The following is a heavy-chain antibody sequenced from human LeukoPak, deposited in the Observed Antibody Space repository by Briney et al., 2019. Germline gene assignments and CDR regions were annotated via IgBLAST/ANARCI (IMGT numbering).Heavy chain of an antibody. D-gene: IGHD6-19*01. V-gene: IGHV3-53*04. J-gene: IGHJ2*01. CDR2: IYSGGST. CDR1: GFTVSSNY. CDR3: ARDRWAGYSSGWWYFDL. Sequence: GGSLRLSCAASGFTVSSNYMSWVRQAPGKGLEWVSVIYSGGSTYYADSVKGRFTISRHNSKNTLYLQMNSLRAEDTAVYYCARDRWAGYSSGWWYFDLWGRGTLVTVSS.